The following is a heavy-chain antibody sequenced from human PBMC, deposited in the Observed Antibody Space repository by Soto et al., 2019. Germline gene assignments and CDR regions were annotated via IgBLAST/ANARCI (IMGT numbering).Heavy chain of an antibody. CDR2: IYYSGST. D-gene: IGHD2-15*01. Sequence: SETLSLTCTVSGGSISSGGYYWSWIRQHPGKGLEWIGYIYYSGSTYYNPSLKSRVTISVDTSKNQFSLKLSSVTAADMAVYYCARGRTDGCFLDYWGQGTLVTVSS. CDR1: GGSISSGGYY. CDR3: ARGRTDGCFLDY. J-gene: IGHJ4*02. V-gene: IGHV4-31*03.